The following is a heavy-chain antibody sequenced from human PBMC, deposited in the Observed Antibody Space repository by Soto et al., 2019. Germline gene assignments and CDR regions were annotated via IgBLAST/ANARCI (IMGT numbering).Heavy chain of an antibody. D-gene: IGHD2-15*01. V-gene: IGHV3-33*01. CDR3: ARGPGGRRGYYYYGMDV. Sequence: QVQLVESGGGVVQPGRSLRLSCAASGFTFSSYGMHWVRQAPGKGLEWVAVIWYDGSNKYCADSVKGRFTISRDNSKNTLYLQMNSLRAEDTAVYYCARGPGGRRGYYYYGMDVWGQGTTVTVSS. CDR1: GFTFSSYG. J-gene: IGHJ6*02. CDR2: IWYDGSNK.